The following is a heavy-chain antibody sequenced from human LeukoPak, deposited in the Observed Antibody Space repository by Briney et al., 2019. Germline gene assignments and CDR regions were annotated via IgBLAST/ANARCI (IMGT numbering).Heavy chain of an antibody. J-gene: IGHJ4*02. CDR1: GFTVSSNY. Sequence: GGSLRLSCAASGFTVSSNYMSWVRQAPGKGLEWVSVIYSGSSTYYADSVKGRFTISRDNSKNTLYLQMNSLRAEDTAVYYCAKDFCSSTSCWFDYWGQGTLVTVSS. CDR3: AKDFCSSTSCWFDY. V-gene: IGHV3-53*01. D-gene: IGHD2-2*01. CDR2: IYSGSST.